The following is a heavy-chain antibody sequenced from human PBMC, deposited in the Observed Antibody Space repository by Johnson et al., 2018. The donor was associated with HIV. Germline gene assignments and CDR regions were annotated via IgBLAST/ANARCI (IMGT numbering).Heavy chain of an antibody. Sequence: QVQLVESGGGVVQPGRSLRLSCAASGFTFSSYGMHWVRQAPGKGLEWVAVIWYDGSNKYYADSVKGRFTISRDNAKNSLYLQMNSLKTEDTAVYYCVRGGSYAGHNSDAFDIWGQGTMVTVSS. J-gene: IGHJ3*02. CDR1: GFTFSSYG. CDR3: VRGGSYAGHNSDAFDI. D-gene: IGHD3-16*01. CDR2: IWYDGSNK. V-gene: IGHV3-33*01.